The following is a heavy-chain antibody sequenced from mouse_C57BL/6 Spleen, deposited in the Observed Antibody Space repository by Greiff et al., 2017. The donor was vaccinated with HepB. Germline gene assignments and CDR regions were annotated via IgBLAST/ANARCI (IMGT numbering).Heavy chain of an antibody. Sequence: EVQGVESGGDLVKPGGSLKLSCAASGFTFSSYGMSWVRQTPDKRLEWVATISSGGSYTYYPDSVKGRFTISRDNAKNTLYLQMSSLKSEDTAMYYCASRMYYYGSSSFDYWGQGTTLTVSS. V-gene: IGHV5-6*01. CDR1: GFTFSSYG. J-gene: IGHJ2*01. CDR3: ASRMYYYGSSSFDY. CDR2: ISSGGSYT. D-gene: IGHD1-1*01.